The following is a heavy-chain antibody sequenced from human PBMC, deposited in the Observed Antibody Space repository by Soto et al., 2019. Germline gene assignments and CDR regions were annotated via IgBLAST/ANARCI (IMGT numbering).Heavy chain of an antibody. CDR3: VPLCRYCSTTTPS. V-gene: IGHV3-23*01. CDR1: GFTFSTYA. Sequence: EVQLLESGGSLVQPGGSMRLSCAASGFTFSTYAKSWVRQAPRKGLEWVSAISGNGGDYTYYADSVKGRFTISRDNSKNTLYLQMNSLRAEDTAVYYCVPLCRYCSTTTPSWGQGTLVTVSS. J-gene: IGHJ4*02. CDR2: ISGNGGDYT. D-gene: IGHD2-2*01.